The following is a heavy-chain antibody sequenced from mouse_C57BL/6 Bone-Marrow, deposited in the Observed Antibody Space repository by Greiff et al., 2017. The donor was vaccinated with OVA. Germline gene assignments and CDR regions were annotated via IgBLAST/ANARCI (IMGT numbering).Heavy chain of an antibody. J-gene: IGHJ1*03. CDR3: ARLLWYFDV. V-gene: IGHV5-4*01. CDR1: GFTFSSYA. Sequence: EVHLVESGGGLVKPGGSLKLSCAASGFTFSSYAMSWVRQTPEKRLEWVATISDGGSYTYYPDNVKGRFTISRDNAKNNLYLQMSHLKSEDTAMYYCARLLWYFDVWGTGTTVTVSS. D-gene: IGHD2-12*01. CDR2: ISDGGSYT.